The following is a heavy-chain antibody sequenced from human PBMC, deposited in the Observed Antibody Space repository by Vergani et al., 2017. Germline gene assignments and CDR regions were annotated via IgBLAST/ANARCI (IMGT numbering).Heavy chain of an antibody. CDR1: AYSISSGFF. CDR2: MDYNGLA. CDR3: VRDKTYYDTLIGYAGYYFDS. V-gene: IGHV4-38-2*02. D-gene: IGHD3-9*01. J-gene: IGHJ4*02. Sequence: QVQLQESGPGLVRPSETLSLTCTVSAYSISSGFFWGWIRQPPGKGLEWIGSMDYNGLAYYSPSLKSRVTISVDTAKNHFSRKLSSVTAADTDVYYCVRDKTYYDTLIGYAGYYFDSWGQGALVTVS.